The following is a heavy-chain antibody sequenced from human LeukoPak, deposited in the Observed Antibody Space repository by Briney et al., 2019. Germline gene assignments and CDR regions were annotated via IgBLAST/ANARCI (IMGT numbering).Heavy chain of an antibody. CDR2: ISSFSSTI. D-gene: IGHD6-19*01. Sequence: GGSLRLSCAASGFTFSSYEMNWVRQAPGKGLEWVSYISSFSSTIYYADSVMGRFTISRDNAKNSLYLQMSSLRAEDTAVYYCAKDALGYSSGWGGYWGQGTLVTVSS. CDR1: GFTFSSYE. CDR3: AKDALGYSSGWGGY. J-gene: IGHJ4*02. V-gene: IGHV3-48*03.